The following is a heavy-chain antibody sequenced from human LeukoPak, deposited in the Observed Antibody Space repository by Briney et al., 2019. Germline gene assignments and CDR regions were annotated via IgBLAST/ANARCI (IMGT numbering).Heavy chain of an antibody. V-gene: IGHV4-31*09. J-gene: IGHJ4*02. Sequence: HSETLSLACTVSGGSISSGGYYWSWIRQHPGQGLEWIGYIYYSGSTYYNPSLKSRVTISVDKSKNQFSLKLSSVTAADTAVYYCAIVRGNSGYDSYFDYWGQGTLVTVSS. CDR1: GGSISSGGYY. CDR3: AIVRGNSGYDSYFDY. CDR2: IYYSGST. D-gene: IGHD5-12*01.